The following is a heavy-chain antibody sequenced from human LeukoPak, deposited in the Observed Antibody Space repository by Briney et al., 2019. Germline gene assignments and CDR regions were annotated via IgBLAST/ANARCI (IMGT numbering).Heavy chain of an antibody. D-gene: IGHD3-3*01. CDR1: GGSISSYY. V-gene: IGHV4-59*01. J-gene: IGHJ6*03. CDR2: IYCSGST. Sequence: SSETLSLTCTVSGGSISSYYWSWLRQPPGKGLEWIGYIYCSGSTNYNPSLKSRVTISVDTSKNQFSLKLSSVTAADTAVYYCARVGFWSGYYTGSFYYYMDVWGKGTTVTVSS. CDR3: ARVGFWSGYYTGSFYYYMDV.